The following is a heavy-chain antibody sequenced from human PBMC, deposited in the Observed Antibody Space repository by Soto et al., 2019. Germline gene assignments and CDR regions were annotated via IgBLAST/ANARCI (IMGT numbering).Heavy chain of an antibody. D-gene: IGHD3-22*01. J-gene: IGHJ4*02. CDR1: GGSVSSGSYY. CDR2: IYYSGST. Sequence: TSETLSLTCTVSGGSVSSGSYYWSWIRQPPGKGLEWIGYIYYSGSTNYNPSLKSRVTISVDTSKNQFSLKLSSVTAADTAVYYCAREIQLESEYYYDSSGQAGPLTYYFDYWGQGTLVTVSS. CDR3: AREIQLESEYYYDSSGQAGPLTYYFDY. V-gene: IGHV4-61*01.